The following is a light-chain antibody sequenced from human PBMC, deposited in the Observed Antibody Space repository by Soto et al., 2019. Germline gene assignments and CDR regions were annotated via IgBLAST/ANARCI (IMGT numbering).Light chain of an antibody. Sequence: DVQMTQSPSSLSASLGDSLTLTCRASQTVTSYLNCYQQKPGKAPKLLIYAASTLQSGVPSRFSGSGSGTEFTLTIISLQPEDFATYYCQQSYRFPKTFGRGTKVDIK. V-gene: IGKV1-39*01. CDR3: QQSYRFPKT. J-gene: IGKJ1*01. CDR2: AAS. CDR1: QTVTSY.